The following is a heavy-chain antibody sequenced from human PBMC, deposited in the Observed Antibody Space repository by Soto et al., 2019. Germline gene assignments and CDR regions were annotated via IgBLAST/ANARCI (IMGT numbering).Heavy chain of an antibody. D-gene: IGHD5-12*01. CDR3: ARGDIVATYGMDV. J-gene: IGHJ6*02. Sequence: GASVKVSCKASGGTFSSYAISWVRQAPGQGLEWMGGIIPIFGTAKYSQKFQGRVTITRDTSASTAYMELSSLRSEDTAVYCCARGDIVATYGMDVWGQGTTVTVSS. CDR1: GGTFSSYA. V-gene: IGHV1-69*05. CDR2: IIPIFGTA.